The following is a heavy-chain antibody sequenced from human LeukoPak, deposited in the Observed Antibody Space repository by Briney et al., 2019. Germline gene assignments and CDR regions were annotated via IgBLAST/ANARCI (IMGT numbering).Heavy chain of an antibody. D-gene: IGHD1-26*01. CDR3: AKRGGSYRGFDY. J-gene: IGHJ4*02. CDR2: IGPSGST. V-gene: IGHV3-23*01. Sequence: GGSLRLSCAASGFTLTTYAMSWVRQAPGKGLAWVSAIGPSGSTFYADSVKGRFAISRDNSKYTLYLQMDSLSVDDTAVYYCAKRGGSYRGFDYWGQGTLVTVSS. CDR1: GFTLTTYA.